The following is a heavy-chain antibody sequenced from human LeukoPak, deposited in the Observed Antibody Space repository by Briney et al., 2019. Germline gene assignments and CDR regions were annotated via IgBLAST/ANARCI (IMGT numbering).Heavy chain of an antibody. CDR3: ARDSGYDSSGFFYYYYGMDV. Sequence: GGSLRLSCAASGFTISNRDMNWVRQAPGKGLEWVSSISSNSNYRYHADSVKGRFTISRDNAKNSLYLQMNSLRAEDTAVYYCARDSGYDSSGFFYYYYGMDVWGQGTTVTVSS. J-gene: IGHJ6*02. V-gene: IGHV3-21*01. CDR2: ISSNSNYR. D-gene: IGHD3-22*01. CDR1: GFTISNRD.